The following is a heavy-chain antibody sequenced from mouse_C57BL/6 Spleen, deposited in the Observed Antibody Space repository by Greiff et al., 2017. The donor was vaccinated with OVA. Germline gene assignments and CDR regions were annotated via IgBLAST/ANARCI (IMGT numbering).Heavy chain of an antibody. Sequence: EVQGVESGGGLVKPGGSLKLSCAASGFTFSSYAMSWVRQTPEKRLEWVATISDGGSYTYYPDNVKGRFPISRDNAKNNLYLQMRHLRSEDTATYYCARDRSKNFDYWGQGTTLTVSS. CDR2: ISDGGSYT. D-gene: IGHD1-1*01. V-gene: IGHV5-4*01. CDR1: GFTFSSYA. CDR3: ARDRSKNFDY. J-gene: IGHJ2*01.